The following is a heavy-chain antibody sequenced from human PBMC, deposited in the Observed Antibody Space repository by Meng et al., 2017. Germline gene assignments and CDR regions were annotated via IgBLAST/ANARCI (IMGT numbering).Heavy chain of an antibody. V-gene: IGHV3-48*03. D-gene: IGHD6-13*01. CDR2: ISSSGSTI. Sequence: GESLKISCAASGFTFSSYEMNWVRQAPGKGLEWVSYISSSGSTIYYADSVKGRFTISRDNAKNSLYLQMNSLRAEDTAVYYCARDQEGYSSSQSYYYGMDVWGQGTTVTVSS. CDR3: ARDQEGYSSSQSYYYGMDV. J-gene: IGHJ6*02. CDR1: GFTFSSYE.